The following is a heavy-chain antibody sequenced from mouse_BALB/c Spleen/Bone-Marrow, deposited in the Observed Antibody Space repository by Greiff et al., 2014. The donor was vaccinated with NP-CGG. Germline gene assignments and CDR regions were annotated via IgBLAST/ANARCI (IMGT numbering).Heavy chain of an antibody. J-gene: IGHJ4*01. Sequence: DVKLQESGPDLVKPSQSLSLTCTVTGYSITSGYSWHWIRQFPGNKLEWMGYIHYSGSTNYNPSLKSRISITRDTSKSQFFLQLNSVTTEDTATYYCARSAYYGSMDYWGQGTSVTVSS. CDR3: ARSAYYGSMDY. CDR1: GYSITSGYS. V-gene: IGHV3-1*02. D-gene: IGHD2-10*01. CDR2: IHYSGST.